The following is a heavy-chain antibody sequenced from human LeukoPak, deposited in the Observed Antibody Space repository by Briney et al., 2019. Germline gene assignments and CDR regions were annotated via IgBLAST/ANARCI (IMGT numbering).Heavy chain of an antibody. D-gene: IGHD5-18*01. Sequence: SETLSLTCTVSGGSISSYYWSWIRQPPGKGLEWIGYIYYSGSTNYNPSLKSRVTISVDTSKNQFSLKLSSVTAADTAVYYCASGLRGYSYGHPTTYYFDYWGQGTLVTVSS. CDR3: ASGLRGYSYGHPTTYYFDY. J-gene: IGHJ4*02. V-gene: IGHV4-59*01. CDR1: GGSISSYY. CDR2: IYYSGST.